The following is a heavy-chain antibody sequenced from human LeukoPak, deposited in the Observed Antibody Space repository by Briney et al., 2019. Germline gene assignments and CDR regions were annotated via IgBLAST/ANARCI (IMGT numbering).Heavy chain of an antibody. D-gene: IGHD3-16*01. Sequence: ASVKVSCKASGGTFSSYAISWVRQAPGQGLEWMGGIIPIFGTANYAQKFQGRVTITADESTSTAYMALSSLRSEDTAVYYCARDAQSGSYAYGDNWFDPWGQGTLVTVSS. CDR1: GGTFSSYA. CDR3: ARDAQSGSYAYGDNWFDP. V-gene: IGHV1-69*01. J-gene: IGHJ5*02. CDR2: IIPIFGTA.